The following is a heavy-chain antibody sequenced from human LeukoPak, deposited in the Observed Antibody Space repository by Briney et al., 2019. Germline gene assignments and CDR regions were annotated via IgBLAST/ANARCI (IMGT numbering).Heavy chain of an antibody. CDR3: ARDAFLSGSLSPIDY. Sequence: ASVKVSCKASGYIFTNYYMHWVRQAPGQGLEWMGIINTSGGSTSSAQKSQGRVIMTRDTSTSTVYMELSSLRSEDTALYYCARDAFLSGSLSPIDYWGQGTLVTVSS. D-gene: IGHD5-12*01. CDR2: INTSGGST. V-gene: IGHV1-46*01. CDR1: GYIFTNYY. J-gene: IGHJ4*02.